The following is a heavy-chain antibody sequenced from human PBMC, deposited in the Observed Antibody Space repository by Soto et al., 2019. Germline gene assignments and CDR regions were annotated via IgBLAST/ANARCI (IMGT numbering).Heavy chain of an antibody. J-gene: IGHJ6*03. CDR2: ISTSSSYI. CDR1: GFTFRTYR. Sequence: EVQLVESGGGLVKPGGSLRLSCAASGFTFRTYRMNWVRQAPGKGLEWVSSISTSSSYISYADSVKGRFTVSRDNAKNSLYLQMNSLRADDTAVYCCARRQYYCYYMDVWGKGTTVTVSS. CDR3: ARRQYYCYYMDV. V-gene: IGHV3-21*01.